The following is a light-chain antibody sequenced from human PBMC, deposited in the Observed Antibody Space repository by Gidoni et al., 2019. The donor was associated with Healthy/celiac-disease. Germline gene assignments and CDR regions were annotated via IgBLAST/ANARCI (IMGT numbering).Light chain of an antibody. CDR2: GAS. J-gene: IGKJ4*01. V-gene: IGKV3D-15*01. CDR1: QSVSSN. CDR3: QQYNNWPPLT. Sequence: EIVMTKSPATLSVSQGERATLSCRASQSVSSNLAWYQQKPGQAPRLLIYGASIRATGIPARFSVSGSGTEFTLTISSLQSEDFAVYYCQQYNNWPPLTFGGGTKVEIK.